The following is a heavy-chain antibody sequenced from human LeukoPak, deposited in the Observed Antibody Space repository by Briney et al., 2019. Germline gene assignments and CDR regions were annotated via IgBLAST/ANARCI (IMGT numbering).Heavy chain of an antibody. CDR2: ISSNEYDT. V-gene: IGHV3-64D*06. Sequence: GGSLRLSCSASGFTFGTYFMHWVRQAPGKGLQYVSSISSNEYDTYYADSVKGRFTISRDNSKNTLFLQMNNLRPEDTAVYYCVKDLNGTWSFDYWGQGTLVTVSS. CDR3: VKDLNGTWSFDY. CDR1: GFTFGTYF. D-gene: IGHD2-8*01. J-gene: IGHJ4*02.